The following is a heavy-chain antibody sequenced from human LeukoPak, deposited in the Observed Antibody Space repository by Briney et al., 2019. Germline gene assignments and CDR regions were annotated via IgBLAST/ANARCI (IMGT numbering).Heavy chain of an antibody. Sequence: GGSLRLSCAASEFPFSSYSMNWVRQAPGKGLEWVSYISSRSSTIYYADSVKGRFTISRDNSKNPLYLQMNSLRTEDTALYYCAKDEGSHFQHWGQGTLVIVSS. V-gene: IGHV3-48*04. CDR3: AKDEGSHFQH. CDR1: EFPFSSYS. CDR2: ISSRSSTI. J-gene: IGHJ1*01.